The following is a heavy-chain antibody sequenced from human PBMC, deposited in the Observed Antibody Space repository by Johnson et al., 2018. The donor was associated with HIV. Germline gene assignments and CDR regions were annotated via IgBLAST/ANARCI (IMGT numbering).Heavy chain of an antibody. J-gene: IGHJ3*02. D-gene: IGHD3-22*01. CDR2: ISWNSGSI. CDR3: AKVGERYYDSSGYDAFDI. CDR1: GFTFDDYA. V-gene: IGHV3-9*01. Sequence: VQLVESGGGLVQPGRSLRLSCAASGFTFDDYAMHWVRQAPGKGLEWVSGISWNSGSIGYADSVKGRFTISRDNAKNTLYLQMNSLRAEDTAVYYCAKVGERYYDSSGYDAFDIWGQGTIVTVSS.